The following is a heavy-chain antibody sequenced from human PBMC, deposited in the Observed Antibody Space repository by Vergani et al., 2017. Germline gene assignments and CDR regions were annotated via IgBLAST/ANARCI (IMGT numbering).Heavy chain of an antibody. V-gene: IGHV3-33*01. CDR2: IWYDGSNK. Sequence: QVQLVESGGGVVQPGRSLRLSCAASGFTFSSYGMHWVRQAPGKGLEWVAVIWYDGSNKYYADSVKGRFTISRDNSKNTLYLQMNSLRAEDTAVYYCAREGDYCSSTSCYPHGMDVWGQGTTVTVSS. D-gene: IGHD2-2*01. CDR1: GFTFSSYG. J-gene: IGHJ6*02. CDR3: AREGDYCSSTSCYPHGMDV.